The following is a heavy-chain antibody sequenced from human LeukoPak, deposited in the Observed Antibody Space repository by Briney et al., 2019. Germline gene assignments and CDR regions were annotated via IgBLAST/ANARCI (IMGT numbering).Heavy chain of an antibody. CDR2: IYYSGST. D-gene: IGHD3-10*01. V-gene: IGHV4-59*08. CDR1: GGSISSYY. J-gene: IGHJ4*02. CDR3: ARQPWFGELGPYDY. Sequence: SETLSLTCTVSGGSISSYYWSWIRQPPGKGLEWIGDIYYSGSTNYNPSLKSRVTISVDTSKNQFSLKLSSVTAADTAVYYCARQPWFGELGPYDYWGQGTLITVSS.